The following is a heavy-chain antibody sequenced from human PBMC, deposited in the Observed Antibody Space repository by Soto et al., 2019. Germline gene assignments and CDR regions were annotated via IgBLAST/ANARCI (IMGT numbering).Heavy chain of an antibody. J-gene: IGHJ4*02. V-gene: IGHV5-51*01. CDR2: ISPSDSRT. D-gene: IGHD2-2*01. CDR1: GYTFANYW. Sequence: GESLKISCESSGYTFANYWIGWVRQVPGKGLEWVAIISPSDSRTIYSPSFQGQVTISADKSISTAYLQWSSLEASDTAMYYCARPTYCSSTHCSPFDYWGQGTLVTVSS. CDR3: ARPTYCSSTHCSPFDY.